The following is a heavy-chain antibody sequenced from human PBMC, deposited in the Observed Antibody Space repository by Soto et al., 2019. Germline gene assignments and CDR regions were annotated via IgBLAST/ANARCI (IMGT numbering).Heavy chain of an antibody. CDR1: GFTFSSYG. CDR2: IWYDGSNK. Sequence: GGSLRLSCAASGFTFSSYGMHWVRQAPGKGLEWVAVIWYDGSNKYYADSVKGRFTITRDNSKNTLYLQMNSLRAEDTAVDYWASPIGEYQLLYAFDIWGQGTMVTVSS. J-gene: IGHJ3*02. D-gene: IGHD2-2*02. V-gene: IGHV3-33*08. CDR3: ASPIGEYQLLYAFDI.